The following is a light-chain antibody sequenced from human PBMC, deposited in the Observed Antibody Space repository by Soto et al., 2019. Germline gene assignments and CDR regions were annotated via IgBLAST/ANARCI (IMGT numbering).Light chain of an antibody. J-gene: IGKJ1*01. CDR3: QQYYTYST. CDR1: QSISTS. CDR2: GAS. Sequence: DIQMTPSPSTLSASVGDRVTITCRATQSISTSLAWYQQKPGKAPNLLISGASNLESGVPSRFSGSGSGTEFTLTISSLQPDDFSSYYCQQYYTYSTFGQGTKVDIK. V-gene: IGKV1-5*01.